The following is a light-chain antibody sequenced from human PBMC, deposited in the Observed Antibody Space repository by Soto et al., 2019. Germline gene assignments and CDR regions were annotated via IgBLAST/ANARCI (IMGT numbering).Light chain of an antibody. Sequence: IVLTQSTSTLSVSPGERATLACRASQRIXSNFNWYKQKPGQAPRILISGQSTRATGIPARFSGSGSGKEFTLTISSLQSEDFAVYYCQQYNKLPPRTFGQGTRLEIK. J-gene: IGKJ5*01. CDR1: QRIXSN. CDR2: GQS. CDR3: QQYNKLPPRT. V-gene: IGKV3-15*01.